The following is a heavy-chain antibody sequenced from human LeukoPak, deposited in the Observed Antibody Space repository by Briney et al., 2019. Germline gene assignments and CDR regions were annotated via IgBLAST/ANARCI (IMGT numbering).Heavy chain of an antibody. CDR3: VLSDWAEGSVVQF. CDR1: VYTFTAYN. CDR2: IKCDSGGT. Sequence: ASVKVSHKYSVYTFTAYNVHCATQAPGQGLEWMGWIKCDSGGTEYSRNYRGRVTMTRDTSISTAYMELTRLTSDDTAVYYCVLSDWAEGSVVQFWGQGTQVTVSS. D-gene: IGHD5-24*01. V-gene: IGHV1-2*02. J-gene: IGHJ4*02.